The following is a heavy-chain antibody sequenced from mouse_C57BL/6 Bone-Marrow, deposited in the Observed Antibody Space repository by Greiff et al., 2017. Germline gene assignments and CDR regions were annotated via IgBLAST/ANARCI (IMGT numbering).Heavy chain of an antibody. CDR3: TSYLLWKAMDY. Sequence: VQLQQSGAELVRPGASVKLSCTASGFNIKDDYMHWVKQRPEQGLEWIGWIDPENGDTEYASKFQGKATITADTSAHTAYLQLSSLTSDDTAVYYCTSYLLWKAMDYWGQGTSVTGSS. CDR1: GFNIKDDY. J-gene: IGHJ4*01. D-gene: IGHD2-1*01. V-gene: IGHV14-4*01. CDR2: IDPENGDT.